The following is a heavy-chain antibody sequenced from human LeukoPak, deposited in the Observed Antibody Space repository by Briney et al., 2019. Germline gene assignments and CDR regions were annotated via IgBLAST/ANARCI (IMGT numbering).Heavy chain of an antibody. CDR1: GFTFSFYG. V-gene: IGHV3-23*01. CDR3: ARDRVGATLYFDY. J-gene: IGHJ4*02. CDR2: LSGSGGTT. Sequence: GGSLRLACAASGFTFSFYGMSWVRQAPGKGLEWVSALSGSGGTTYYADFMKGRFTISRDNSKNTLYLQMNSLRAEDTAVYYCARDRVGATLYFDYWGQGTLVTVSS. D-gene: IGHD1-26*01.